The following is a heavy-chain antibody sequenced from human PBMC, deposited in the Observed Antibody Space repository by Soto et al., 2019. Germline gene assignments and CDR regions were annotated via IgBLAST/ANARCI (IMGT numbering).Heavy chain of an antibody. CDR1: GFTFSSYG. D-gene: IGHD2-21*01. J-gene: IGHJ6*02. CDR2: IWYDGSNK. CDR3: ARDHSHGGQSCMHV. V-gene: IGHV3-33*01. Sequence: GGSLRLSCAASGFTFSSYGMHWVRQAPGKGLEWVAVIWYDGSNKYYADSVKGRFTISRDNSKNTLYLQMNSLRAEDTAVYYCARDHSHGGQSCMHVSGPGTPVTVYS.